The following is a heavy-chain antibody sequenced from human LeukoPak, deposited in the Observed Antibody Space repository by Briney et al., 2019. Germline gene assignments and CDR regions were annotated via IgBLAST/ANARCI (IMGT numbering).Heavy chain of an antibody. CDR1: GYTFSGYI. J-gene: IGHJ5*02. CDR3: ARDALCSGGSCYSVWFDP. D-gene: IGHD2-15*01. Sequence: ASVKVSCKASGYTFSGYIIHWIGQAPGQGPEWMGWIKPSSGGTKYAQKFQGRVTMTRDLSIGTAYMDLSRLRSGDTAVYYCARDALCSGGSCYSVWFDPWGQGTLVTVSS. V-gene: IGHV1-2*02. CDR2: IKPSSGGT.